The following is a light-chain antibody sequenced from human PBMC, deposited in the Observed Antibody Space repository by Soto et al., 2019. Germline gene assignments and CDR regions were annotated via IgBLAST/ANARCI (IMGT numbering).Light chain of an antibody. Sequence: IQMTQSPSSLSISVGDRITIPCRASQSISSYLNWYQQKPGKAPKLLIYAASSLQSGVPSRFSGSGSGTDFTFTISSLQPEDIATYCCQQYDYLPWTFGQGTTADNK. V-gene: IGKV1-33*01. CDR3: QQYDYLPWT. CDR2: AAS. J-gene: IGKJ1*01. CDR1: QSISSY.